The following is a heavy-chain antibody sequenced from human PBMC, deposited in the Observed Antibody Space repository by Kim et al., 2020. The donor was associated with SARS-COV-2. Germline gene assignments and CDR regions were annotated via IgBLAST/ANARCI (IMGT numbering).Heavy chain of an antibody. V-gene: IGHV4-30-2*01. D-gene: IGHD3-10*01. J-gene: IGHJ4*02. CDR1: GGSISSGCYS. CDR2: IYHSGST. CDR3: ARAHYGSSSSLDY. Sequence: TLSLTCAVSGGSISSGCYSWSWIRQPPGKGLEWIGYIYHSGSTYYNPSLKSRVTISVDRSKNQFSLKLSSVTAADTAVYYCARAHYGSSSSLDYWGQGTLVTVSS.